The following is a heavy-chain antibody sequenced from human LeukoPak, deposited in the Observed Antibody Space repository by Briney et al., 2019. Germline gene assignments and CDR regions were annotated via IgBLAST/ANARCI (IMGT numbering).Heavy chain of an antibody. CDR1: GYSISSGYY. CDR2: IYHSGST. V-gene: IGHV4-38-2*02. Sequence: SETLSLTCTVSGYSISSGYYWGWIRQPPGKGLEWIGSIYHSGSTYYNPSLKSRVTISVDTSKNQFSLKLSSVTAADTAVYYCARGGYYDSSGYYLDAFDIWGQGTMVTVSS. D-gene: IGHD3-22*01. J-gene: IGHJ3*02. CDR3: ARGGYYDSSGYYLDAFDI.